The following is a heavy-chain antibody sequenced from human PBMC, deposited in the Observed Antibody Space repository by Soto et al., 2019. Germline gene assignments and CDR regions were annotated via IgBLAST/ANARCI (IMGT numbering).Heavy chain of an antibody. J-gene: IGHJ6*02. D-gene: IGHD3-3*02. CDR1: GYTFTTYY. CDR3: ARALAPFYYYYGMDV. CDR2: IIPSGGST. Sequence: QVQLVQSGAEVKKPGASVKVSCKASGYTFTTYYMHWVRQAPGQGLEWMGTIIPSGGSTSYAQKFQGGVTMTRDTSTSTAYMELSSLTSDDTAVYYCARALAPFYYYYGMDVWGQGTTVTVSS. V-gene: IGHV1-46*01.